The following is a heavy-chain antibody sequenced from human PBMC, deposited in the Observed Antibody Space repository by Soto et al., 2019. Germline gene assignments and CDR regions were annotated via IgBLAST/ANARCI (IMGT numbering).Heavy chain of an antibody. V-gene: IGHV1-46*01. CDR1: GYTFTSYY. D-gene: IGHD5-18*01. J-gene: IGHJ4*02. CDR3: AGAYTAMVTYFDY. Sequence: QVQLVQSGAEVKKPGASVKVSCKASGYTFTSYYMHWVRQAPGQGLEWMGIINPSGGSTSYAQKFQGRVTMTRDKSTSTVYMELSSLRSEDTAVYYCAGAYTAMVTYFDYWGQGTLVTVSS. CDR2: INPSGGST.